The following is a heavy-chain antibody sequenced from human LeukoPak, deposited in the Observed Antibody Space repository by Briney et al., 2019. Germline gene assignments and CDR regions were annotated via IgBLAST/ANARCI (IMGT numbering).Heavy chain of an antibody. CDR1: GFTFSDYA. CDR2: FSGRGGST. CDR3: AKDVGYCSSTTCYKPFGY. D-gene: IGHD2-2*02. Sequence: PGGSLRLSCAASGFTFSDYAMSWVRQAPGKGLEWVSAFSGRGGSTYYADSVKGRFTISRDNSKNTLYLQMNSLRAEDTAVYYCAKDVGYCSSTTCYKPFGYWGQGTLVTVSS. J-gene: IGHJ4*02. V-gene: IGHV3-23*01.